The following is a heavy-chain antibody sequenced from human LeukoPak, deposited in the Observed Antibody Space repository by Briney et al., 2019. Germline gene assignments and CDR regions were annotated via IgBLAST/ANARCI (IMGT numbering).Heavy chain of an antibody. Sequence: ASVTVSFRASGGTSSSYAISWVRQAPGQGLESMGRIIPIFDIANYAQKFEGRVTITADKSTSTAYMELSSLRSEDTAVYYCARETTAAMVTGSDSDCWGQGTLATVSS. D-gene: IGHD5-18*01. V-gene: IGHV1-69*04. CDR1: GGTSSSYA. CDR2: IIPIFDIA. J-gene: IGHJ4*02. CDR3: ARETTAAMVTGSDSDC.